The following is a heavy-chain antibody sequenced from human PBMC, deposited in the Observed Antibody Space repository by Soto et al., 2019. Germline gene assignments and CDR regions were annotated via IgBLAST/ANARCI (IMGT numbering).Heavy chain of an antibody. D-gene: IGHD6-13*01. V-gene: IGHV4-30-2*01. CDR1: GGSISSGGYS. Sequence: KPSETLSLTCTVSGGSISSGGYSWSWIRQPPGKGLEWIGYIYHSGSTYYNPSLKSRLTISVDTSKNQFSLKLSSVTAADTAVYYCARGQAAAGRPHSYYFDYWGQGSLVTVS. CDR3: ARGQAAAGRPHSYYFDY. CDR2: IYHSGST. J-gene: IGHJ4*02.